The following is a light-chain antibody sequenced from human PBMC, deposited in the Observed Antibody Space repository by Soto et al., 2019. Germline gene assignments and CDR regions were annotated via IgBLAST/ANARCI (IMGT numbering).Light chain of an antibody. CDR1: QSVSSTF. CDR2: GAS. CDR3: QQYGSSPLT. Sequence: EIVLTQSPGTLSLSPGEGATLSCRASQSVSSTFLAWYQQKPGQAPRLLIYGASSRATGIPDRFSGSGSGTDFTLTISRLEPEDFAVYYCQQYGSSPLTFGGGPKVEIK. J-gene: IGKJ4*01. V-gene: IGKV3-20*01.